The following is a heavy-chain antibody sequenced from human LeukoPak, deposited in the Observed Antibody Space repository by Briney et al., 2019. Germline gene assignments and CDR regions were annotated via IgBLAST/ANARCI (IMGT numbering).Heavy chain of an antibody. Sequence: GASVKVSCKTSGYTFTAFYLHWVRQAPGQGLEWMGWINPYNGATSFAQKLQGRVTMTRDTSISTAYMEPSRLRSDDTAVYYCAPTSDILTGYPYYPGFQHWGQGTLVTVSS. V-gene: IGHV1-2*02. CDR2: INPYNGAT. CDR3: APTSDILTGYPYYPGFQH. D-gene: IGHD3-9*01. J-gene: IGHJ1*01. CDR1: GYTFTAFY.